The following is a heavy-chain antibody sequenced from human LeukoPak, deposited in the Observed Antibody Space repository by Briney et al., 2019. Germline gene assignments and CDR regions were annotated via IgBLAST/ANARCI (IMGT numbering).Heavy chain of an antibody. D-gene: IGHD6-13*01. CDR2: IYHSGST. J-gene: IGHJ4*02. V-gene: IGHV4-30-2*01. CDR1: GGSISSGGYS. CDR3: ARVGIAAAGKGRNYLTYYFDY. Sequence: PSETLSLTCAVSGGSISSGGYSWSWIRQPPGKGLEGIGYIYHSGSTYYNPSLKSRVTISVDRSKNQFSLKLSSVTAADTAVYYCARVGIAAAGKGRNYLTYYFDYWGQGTLVTVSS.